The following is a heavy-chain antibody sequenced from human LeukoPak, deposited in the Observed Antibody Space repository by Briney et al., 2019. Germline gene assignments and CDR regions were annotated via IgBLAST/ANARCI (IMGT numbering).Heavy chain of an antibody. D-gene: IGHD1-14*01. J-gene: IGHJ4*02. V-gene: IGHV4-59*01. CDR1: GGSISRYY. CDR3: ARGRRTTYYFDY. CDR2: IYYSGST. Sequence: SETVSLTCTVSGGSISRYYWSWIRQPPGKGLEWIGYIYYSGSTNYNPSLKSRVTISVDTSKNQFSLKLSSVTAADTAVYYCARGRRTTYYFDYWGQGTLVTVSS.